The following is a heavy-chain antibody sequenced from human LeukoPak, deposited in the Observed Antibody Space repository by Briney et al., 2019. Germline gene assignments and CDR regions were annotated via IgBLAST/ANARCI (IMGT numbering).Heavy chain of an antibody. Sequence: ASVKVSCKASGGTFSSYAISWVRQAPGQGLEWMGGIIPIFGTANYAQKFQGRVTITTDESTSTAYMELSSLRSEDTAVYYCVFSWGVIGEYWFDPWGQGTLVTVSS. CDR2: IIPIFGTA. J-gene: IGHJ5*02. V-gene: IGHV1-69*05. D-gene: IGHD3-16*02. CDR1: GGTFSSYA. CDR3: VFSWGVIGEYWFDP.